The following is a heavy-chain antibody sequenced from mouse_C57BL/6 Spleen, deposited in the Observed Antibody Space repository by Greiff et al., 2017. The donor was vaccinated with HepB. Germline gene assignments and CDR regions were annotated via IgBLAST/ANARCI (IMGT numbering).Heavy chain of an antibody. CDR3: ATSGSSYGYFDV. CDR2: IDPEDGET. D-gene: IGHD1-1*01. V-gene: IGHV14-2*01. J-gene: IGHJ1*03. Sequence: PLQQSGAELVKPGASVKLSCTASGFNIKDYYMHWVKQRTEQGLEWIGRIDPEDGETKYAPKFQGKATITADTSSNTAYLQLSRLTSEDNSVYYFATSGSSYGYFDVWGTGTTVTVSS. CDR1: GFNIKDYY.